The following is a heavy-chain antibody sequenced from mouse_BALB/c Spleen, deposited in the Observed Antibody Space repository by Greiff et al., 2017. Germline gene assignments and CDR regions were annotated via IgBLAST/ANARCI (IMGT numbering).Heavy chain of an antibody. D-gene: IGHD4-1*01. CDR2: IDPENGDT. CDR3: SLTGASDY. V-gene: IGHV14-4*02. CDR1: GFNFNDYY. Sequence: EVQLQQSGAELVRPGASVKLSCTASGFNFNDYYMNWVKQRPEQGLEWIGWIDPENGDTEYATKFQGKATMTADTSSNTAYLQLSSLTSEDAAVYYCSLTGASDYWGQGTTLTVSS. J-gene: IGHJ2*01.